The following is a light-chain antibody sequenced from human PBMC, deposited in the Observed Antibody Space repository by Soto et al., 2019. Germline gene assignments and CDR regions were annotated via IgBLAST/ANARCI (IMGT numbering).Light chain of an antibody. J-gene: IGKJ1*01. CDR1: QSISSW. CDR2: KAS. Sequence: DIQMTQSPSTLSASVGDRVTITCRASQSISSWLAWYQQKPGKAPKLLIYKASSLESGVPSRFSGSGSGPEFTLTISSLQPDDFAPYYCQQYNSYSSWTFGQGTKVEIK. V-gene: IGKV1-5*03. CDR3: QQYNSYSSWT.